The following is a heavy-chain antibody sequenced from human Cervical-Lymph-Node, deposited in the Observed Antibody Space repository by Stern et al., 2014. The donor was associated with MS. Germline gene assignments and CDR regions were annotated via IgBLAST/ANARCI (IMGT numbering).Heavy chain of an antibody. CDR2: VYHSGGT. Sequence: QLQLQESGPGLVKPSGTLSLTCDVSGGSISSNNWWSWVRQPPGKGLEWIGEVYHSGGTNYNPSLKSRVTMSVDRQKNQFALKLRSVTAADTAVYFCARTMYGDYDNWFDPWGQGALVTVSS. CDR3: ARTMYGDYDNWFDP. CDR1: GGSISSNNW. V-gene: IGHV4-4*02. D-gene: IGHD4-17*01. J-gene: IGHJ5*02.